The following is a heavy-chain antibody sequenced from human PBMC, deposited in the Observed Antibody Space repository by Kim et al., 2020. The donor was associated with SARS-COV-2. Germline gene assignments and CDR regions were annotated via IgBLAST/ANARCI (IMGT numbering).Heavy chain of an antibody. CDR3: TTPLLLISAAGTVYFDS. V-gene: IGHV3-15*01. D-gene: IGHD6-13*01. Sequence: VKGRLTISRDDSRNTLYLQRNSLKTEDTAVYYCTTPLLLISAAGTVYFDSWGQGTLVTVSS. J-gene: IGHJ4*02.